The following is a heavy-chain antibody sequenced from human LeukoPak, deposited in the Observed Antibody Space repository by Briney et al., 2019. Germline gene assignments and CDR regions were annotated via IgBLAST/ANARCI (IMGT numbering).Heavy chain of an antibody. V-gene: IGHV4-39*02. CDR2: IFRTGST. D-gene: IGHD3-10*01. J-gene: IGHJ5*02. Sequence: PSETLSLTCTVSGVSIGTSSYYWGWIRQPPGKGLEWIGSIFRTGSTYYSASLKSRLSISVDTSKNYIVLKLTSVTAADTAVYYCARDSGTTGEVKFDPWGQGTLVTVSS. CDR3: ARDSGTTGEVKFDP. CDR1: GVSIGTSSYY.